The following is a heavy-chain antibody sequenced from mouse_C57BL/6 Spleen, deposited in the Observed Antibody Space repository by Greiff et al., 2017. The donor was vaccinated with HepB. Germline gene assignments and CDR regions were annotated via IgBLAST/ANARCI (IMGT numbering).Heavy chain of an antibody. CDR3: ARDDYGSSYGYVDV. D-gene: IGHD1-1*01. CDR1: GFTFSSYA. J-gene: IGHJ1*03. CDR2: ISDGGSYT. V-gene: IGHV5-4*01. Sequence: EVKLVESGGGLVKPGGSLKLSCAASGFTFSSYAMSWVRQTPEKRLEWVATISDGGSYTYYPDNVKGRFTISRDNAKNNLYLQMSHLKSEDTAMYYCARDDYGSSYGYVDVWGTGTTVTVSS.